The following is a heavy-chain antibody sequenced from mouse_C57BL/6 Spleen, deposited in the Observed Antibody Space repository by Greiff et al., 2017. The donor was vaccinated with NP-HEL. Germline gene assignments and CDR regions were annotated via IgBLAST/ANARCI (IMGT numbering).Heavy chain of an antibody. CDR3: VRHRDDGYYGYAMDY. CDR2: IRSKSNNYAT. V-gene: IGHV10-1*01. CDR1: GFSFNTYA. D-gene: IGHD2-3*01. Sequence: EVKLVESGGGLVQPKGSLKLSCAASGFSFNTYAMNWVRQAPGKGLEWVARIRSKSNNYATYYADSVKDRFTISRDDSESMLYLQMNNLKTEDTAMYYCVRHRDDGYYGYAMDYWGQGTSVTVSS. J-gene: IGHJ4*01.